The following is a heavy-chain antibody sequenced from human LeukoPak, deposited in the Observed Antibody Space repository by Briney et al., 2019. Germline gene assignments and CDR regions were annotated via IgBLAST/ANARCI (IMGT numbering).Heavy chain of an antibody. CDR1: GVTFSSYA. V-gene: IGHV1-69*04. Sequence: SVKLSCKASGVTFSSYAISWVRQAPGQGLEWMGRIIPILGIANYAQNFQGRITITADKSTSTAYMGLSSLRSEDTAVYCCARGLRGYCGGGSCYYFDYWGQGALVTVSS. CDR2: IIPILGIA. J-gene: IGHJ4*02. D-gene: IGHD2-15*01. CDR3: ARGLRGYCGGGSCYYFDY.